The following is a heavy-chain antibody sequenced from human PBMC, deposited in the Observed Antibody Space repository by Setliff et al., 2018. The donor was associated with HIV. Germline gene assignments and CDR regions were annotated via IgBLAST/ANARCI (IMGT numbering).Heavy chain of an antibody. Sequence: GASVKVSCKASGYTFSSYGISWVRQAPGQGVEWMGWISAYNGNTNYAQKLQGRVTMTTDTSTSTAYMELRSLRSDDTDVYYCARGYYNFWSGYYDSRFPNPIDAFDIWGQGTMVTVSS. CDR2: ISAYNGNT. V-gene: IGHV1-18*01. J-gene: IGHJ3*02. CDR3: ARGYYNFWSGYYDSRFPNPIDAFDI. D-gene: IGHD3-3*01. CDR1: GYTFSSYG.